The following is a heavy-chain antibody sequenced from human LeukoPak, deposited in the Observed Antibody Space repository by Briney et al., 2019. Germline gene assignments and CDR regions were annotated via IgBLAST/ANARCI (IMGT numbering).Heavy chain of an antibody. CDR3: ARDRGYYYGSGNAFDI. Sequence: SETLSLTCAVYGGSFSGYYWSWIRQPPGKGLEWIGEINHSGSTNYNPSLKSRVTISVDTSKNQFSLKLSSVTAADTAVYYCARDRGYYYGSGNAFDIWGQGTMVTVSS. CDR1: GGSFSGYY. D-gene: IGHD3-10*01. CDR2: INHSGST. V-gene: IGHV4-34*01. J-gene: IGHJ3*02.